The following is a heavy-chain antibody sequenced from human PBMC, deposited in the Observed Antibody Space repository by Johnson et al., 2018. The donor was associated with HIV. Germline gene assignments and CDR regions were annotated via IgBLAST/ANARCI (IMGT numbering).Heavy chain of an antibody. J-gene: IGHJ3*02. D-gene: IGHD2-21*01. CDR1: GFTFSSYG. Sequence: VQLVESGGGVVQPGRSLRLSCAASGFTFSSYGMHWVRQAPGNGLEWVSGINWNGAITGYADSVKGRFTISRANAKNSLYLQMNSLRAEDTALYFCARDKYGLPSGTFDIWGQVTMVTVSS. CDR3: ARDKYGLPSGTFDI. CDR2: INWNGAIT. V-gene: IGHV3-20*04.